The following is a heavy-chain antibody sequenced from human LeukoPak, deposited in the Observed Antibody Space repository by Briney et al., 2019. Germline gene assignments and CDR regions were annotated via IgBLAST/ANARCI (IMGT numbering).Heavy chain of an antibody. D-gene: IGHD3-22*01. CDR3: ARAMEVTMIVVVISPFDY. J-gene: IGHJ4*02. CDR1: GYTFTSYD. Sequence: ASVKVSCKASGYTFTSYDINWVRQAPGQGLEGMGWINPNSGGTNYAQKFQGRVTMTRDTSISTAYMELSRLRSDDTAVYYCARAMEVTMIVVVISPFDYWGQGTLVTVSS. V-gene: IGHV1-2*02. CDR2: INPNSGGT.